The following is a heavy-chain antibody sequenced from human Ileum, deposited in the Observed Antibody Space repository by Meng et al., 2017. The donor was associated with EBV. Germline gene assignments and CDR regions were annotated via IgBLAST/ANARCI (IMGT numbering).Heavy chain of an antibody. D-gene: IGHD4-17*01. J-gene: IGHJ4*02. Sequence: QGQLQPRGAGLLKPPETLSLSCAVYGGSFIGYYWSWIRQPPGKGLEWIGEINHSGSTNYNPSLKSRVTISVDTSKNQFSLKLSSVTAADTAVYYCARGRGYGDYGSMYWGQGTLVTVSS. CDR2: INHSGST. CDR1: GGSFIGYY. CDR3: ARGRGYGDYGSMY. V-gene: IGHV4-34*01.